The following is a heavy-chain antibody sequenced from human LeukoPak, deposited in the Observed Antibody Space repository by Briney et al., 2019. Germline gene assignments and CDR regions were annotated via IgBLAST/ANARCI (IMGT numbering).Heavy chain of an antibody. CDR2: IYYSGST. Sequence: SETLSLXCTVSGGSISSYYWSWIRQPPGRGLEWIGYIYYSGSTNYNPSLKSRVTISVDTSKNQFSLKLSSVTAADTAVYYRARAIAAAGWFDPWGQGTLVTVSS. CDR1: GGSISSYY. CDR3: ARAIAAAGWFDP. D-gene: IGHD6-13*01. J-gene: IGHJ5*02. V-gene: IGHV4-59*01.